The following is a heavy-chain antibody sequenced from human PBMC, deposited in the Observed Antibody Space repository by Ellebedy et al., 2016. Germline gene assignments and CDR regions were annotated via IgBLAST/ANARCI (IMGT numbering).Heavy chain of an antibody. Sequence: GESLKISXAASGFTFSSYGMHWVRQAPGKGLEWVAVIWYDGSNKYYADSVKGRFTISRDNSKNTLYLQMNSLRAEDTAVYYCARSEVGAYYYYMDVWGKGTTVTVSS. J-gene: IGHJ6*03. CDR2: IWYDGSNK. V-gene: IGHV3-33*01. CDR1: GFTFSSYG. CDR3: ARSEVGAYYYYMDV.